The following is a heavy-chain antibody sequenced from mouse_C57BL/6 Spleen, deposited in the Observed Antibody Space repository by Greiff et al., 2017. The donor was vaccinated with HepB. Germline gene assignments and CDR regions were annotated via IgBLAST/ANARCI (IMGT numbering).Heavy chain of an antibody. CDR1: GYAFSSSW. CDR3: ARSFYSDLYAMDY. D-gene: IGHD2-12*01. J-gene: IGHJ4*01. Sequence: QVHVKQSGPELVKPGASVKISCKASGYAFSSSWMNWVKQRPGKGLEWIGRIYPGDGDTNYNGKFKGKATLTADKSSSTAYMQLSSLTSEDSAVYFCARSFYSDLYAMDYWGQGTSVTVSS. V-gene: IGHV1-82*01. CDR2: IYPGDGDT.